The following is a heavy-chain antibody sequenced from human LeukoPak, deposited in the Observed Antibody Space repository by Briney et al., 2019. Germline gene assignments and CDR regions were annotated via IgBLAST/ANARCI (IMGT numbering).Heavy chain of an antibody. J-gene: IGHJ4*02. Sequence: GGSLRLSCAASGFSFSDHAMNWVRQAPGKGLEWVSSLSETGDTTDYADSVKGRFTISRDNSKNTLYLQMNSPRPGDTAVYYCAKQWLVEIWAQGTLVTVSS. CDR1: GFSFSDHA. V-gene: IGHV3-23*01. D-gene: IGHD6-19*01. CDR2: LSETGDTT. CDR3: AKQWLVEI.